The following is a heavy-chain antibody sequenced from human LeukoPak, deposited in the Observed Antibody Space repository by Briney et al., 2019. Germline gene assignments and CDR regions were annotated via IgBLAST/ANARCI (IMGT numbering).Heavy chain of an antibody. CDR2: IYYSGST. Sequence: PSETLSLTCTVSGYSISTYYWSWIGQPPGKGLEWIGYIYYSGSTNYNPSLKSRVTMSVDTSKNQFSLKLSSVTAADTAVYYCARASPTTNKGAYGWFDPWGQGTLVTVSS. D-gene: IGHD1-14*01. CDR1: GYSISTYY. V-gene: IGHV4-59*12. CDR3: ARASPTTNKGAYGWFDP. J-gene: IGHJ5*02.